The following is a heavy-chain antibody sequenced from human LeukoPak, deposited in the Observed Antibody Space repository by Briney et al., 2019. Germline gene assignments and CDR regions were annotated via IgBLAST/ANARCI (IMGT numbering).Heavy chain of an antibody. D-gene: IGHD1-7*01. CDR2: IYPGDSDT. V-gene: IGHV5-51*01. Sequence: PGGSLRLSCKGSGYIFTGYWIGWVRQMPGKGLEWMGIIYPGDSDTRYSPSFQGQVTISADKSISTAYLQWNSLRASDTAMYYCATGTATTYYYYYYGMDVWGQGTTVTVSS. J-gene: IGHJ6*02. CDR3: ATGTATTYYYYYYGMDV. CDR1: GYIFTGYW.